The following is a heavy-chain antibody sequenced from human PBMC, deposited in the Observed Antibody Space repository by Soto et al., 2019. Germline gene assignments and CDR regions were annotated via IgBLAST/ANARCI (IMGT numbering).Heavy chain of an antibody. CDR1: GFSLSDYA. V-gene: IGHV3-48*02. J-gene: IGHJ6*02. D-gene: IGHD3-3*01. CDR2: ISSDSRTI. CDR3: ARIKLVEWFFINVDVYDMDV. Sequence: EVQLVESGGDLVQPRGSLRLSCAASGFSLSDYAVNWVRQAPGKGLEWVSFISSDSRTIYYGDSVKGRFTVSRDNARNSVSLQMDSLRDEDTAVYYCARIKLVEWFFINVDVYDMDVWGQGTPVTVSS.